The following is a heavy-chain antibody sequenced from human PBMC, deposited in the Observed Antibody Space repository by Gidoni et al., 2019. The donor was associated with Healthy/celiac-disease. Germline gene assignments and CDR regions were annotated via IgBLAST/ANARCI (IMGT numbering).Heavy chain of an antibody. Sequence: QVQLVQSGAEVKTPGSSVTVSCKASGGTFSSHAIRWVRQAPGQGLEWMGGSIPSFGTANYAQKVQGRVTITADKSTSTAYRERSSLRSEDTAVYYCARADDYGTNGGLDYWGQGTLVTVSS. D-gene: IGHD4-17*01. CDR2: SIPSFGTA. CDR1: GGTFSSHA. CDR3: ARADDYGTNGGLDY. V-gene: IGHV1-69*06. J-gene: IGHJ4*02.